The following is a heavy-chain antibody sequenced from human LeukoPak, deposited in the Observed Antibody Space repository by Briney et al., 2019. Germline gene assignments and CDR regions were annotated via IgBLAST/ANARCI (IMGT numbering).Heavy chain of an antibody. CDR2: IYYSGST. V-gene: IGHV4-59*01. CDR1: GGSISSYY. Sequence: PSETLSLTCTVSGGSISSYYWSWIRQPPGKGLEWIGYIYYSGSTNYNPSLKSRVTISVDTSKNQFSLKLSSVTAADTAVYYCAFNWKLHDRSCYLPSWGQGTPVPVSP. J-gene: IGHJ5*02. CDR3: AFNWKLHDRSCYLPS. D-gene: IGHD3-22*01.